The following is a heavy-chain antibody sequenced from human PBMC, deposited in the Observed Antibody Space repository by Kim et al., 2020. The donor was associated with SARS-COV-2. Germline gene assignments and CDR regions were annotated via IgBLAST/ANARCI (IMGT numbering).Heavy chain of an antibody. CDR1: GYTFTTYA. Sequence: ASVKVSCKASGYTFTTYAMHWVRQAPGQRLEWMGWINTGTGNTVYSQKFQGRVTITRDTSASTAYMELSGLRSEDTAVYYCARVRISGTANLHYWGQGTL. D-gene: IGHD1-20*01. J-gene: IGHJ4*02. CDR2: INTGTGNT. V-gene: IGHV1-3*04. CDR3: ARVRISGTANLHY.